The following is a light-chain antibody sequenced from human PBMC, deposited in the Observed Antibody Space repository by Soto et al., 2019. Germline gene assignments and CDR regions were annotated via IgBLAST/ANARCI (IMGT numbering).Light chain of an antibody. V-gene: IGLV2-14*01. Sequence: QSVLTQPASVSGSAGQSITISCTGTSSDVGGYNYVSWYQQHPGKAPKLMIYDVSNRPSGVSNRFSGSKSGNTASLTISGLQAEDEADYYCSSYTSSFVIFGGGTQLTVL. J-gene: IGLJ2*01. CDR3: SSYTSSFVI. CDR2: DVS. CDR1: SSDVGGYNY.